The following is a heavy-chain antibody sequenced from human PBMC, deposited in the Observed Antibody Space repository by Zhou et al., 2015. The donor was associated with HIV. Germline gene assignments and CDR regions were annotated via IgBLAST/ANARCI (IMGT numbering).Heavy chain of an antibody. V-gene: IGHV1-69*01. D-gene: IGHD5-18*01. CDR3: ARDQFTGYSYDLSF. CDR1: GGTFNSQG. CDR2: IIPLFGRA. J-gene: IGHJ4*02. Sequence: QVQLVQSGAEVKKPGSSVKVSCKSSGGTFNSQGISWVRQAPGQGLEWMGGIIPLFGRANYAQKFQGRVTIAADESTSTAYMELRSLRSEDTAVYYCARDQFTGYSYDLSFWGQGTLVHRLL.